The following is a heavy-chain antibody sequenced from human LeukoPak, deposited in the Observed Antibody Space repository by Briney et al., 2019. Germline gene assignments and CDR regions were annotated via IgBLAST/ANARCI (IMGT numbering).Heavy chain of an antibody. Sequence: PGGSLRLSCAASGFTFSSYGMSWVRQAPGKGLVWVSRINSVGSSTTYADSVKGRFTISRDNAKNTLYLQMSSLRAEDTAVYYCARDFDRYYFDSWGQGTLVTVSS. CDR2: INSVGSST. CDR3: ARDFDRYYFDS. CDR1: GFTFSSYG. J-gene: IGHJ4*02. V-gene: IGHV3-74*03. D-gene: IGHD3-9*01.